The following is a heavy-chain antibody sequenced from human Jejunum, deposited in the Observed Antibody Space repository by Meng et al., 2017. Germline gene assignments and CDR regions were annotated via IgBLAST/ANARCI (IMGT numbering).Heavy chain of an antibody. CDR1: GFTFRDFV. D-gene: IGHD3-9*01. CDR2: ISGGGGAT. CDR3: AKDRCSTWLTASLLDP. Sequence: GESLKISWAASGFTFRDFVMSWVRQARGEGLEWGSGISGGGGATYYADSEKGRCTISRDNFKNTLDLEMSSLRVEDAAVYYCAKDRCSTWLTASLLDPWGQGNMVNGAS. J-gene: IGHJ6*01. V-gene: IGHV3-23*01.